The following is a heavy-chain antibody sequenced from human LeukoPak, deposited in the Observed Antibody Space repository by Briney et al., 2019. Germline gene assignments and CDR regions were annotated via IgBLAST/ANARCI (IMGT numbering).Heavy chain of an antibody. CDR3: ARYSSSGLEY. D-gene: IGHD6-19*01. Sequence: ASETLSLTCSVSGGSISSYYWSWIRQPPGKGLEWIGHIYYSGSTSYNPSLKSRVTISVDTSKNQFSLKLSSVTAADTAVYYCARYSSSGLEYWGQGTLVTVSS. J-gene: IGHJ4*02. CDR1: GGSISSYY. CDR2: IYYSGST. V-gene: IGHV4-59*01.